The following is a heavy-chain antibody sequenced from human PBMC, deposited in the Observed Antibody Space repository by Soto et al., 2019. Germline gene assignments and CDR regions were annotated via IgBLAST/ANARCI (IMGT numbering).Heavy chain of an antibody. Sequence: LGESLKISCKASGYSFTGYWIAWVRQMPGKGLEWMGIIYLDDSDTRYSPSFQGHVTISADKSITTAYLQWSSLKASDTAIYYCAVHTHGSLYYGVGVWGQGTTVTVS. D-gene: IGHD5-12*01. CDR2: IYLDDSDT. V-gene: IGHV5-51*01. CDR3: AVHTHGSLYYGVGV. J-gene: IGHJ6*02. CDR1: GYSFTGYW.